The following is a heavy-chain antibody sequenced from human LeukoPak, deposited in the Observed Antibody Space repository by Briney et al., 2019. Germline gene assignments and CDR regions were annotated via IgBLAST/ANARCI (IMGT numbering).Heavy chain of an antibody. J-gene: IGHJ4*02. D-gene: IGHD3-22*01. V-gene: IGHV1-2*02. CDR1: GYTFTGYY. CDR2: INPNSGGT. CDR3: ARDLQSSSGYYYVVGY. Sequence: ASVKVSCKASGYTFTGYYMHWVRQAPGQGLERMGWINPNSGGTNYAQKFQGRVTMTRDTSISTAYMELSRLRSDDTAVYYCARDLQSSSGYYYVVGYWGQGTLVTVSS.